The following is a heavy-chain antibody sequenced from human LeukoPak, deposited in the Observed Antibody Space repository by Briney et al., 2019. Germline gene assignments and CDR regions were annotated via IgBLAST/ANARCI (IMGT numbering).Heavy chain of an antibody. D-gene: IGHD3-22*01. Sequence: GGSLRLSCAASGFTFSSYAMSWVRQAPGKGLQWVSSITSRGESTWYVDSVKGRFTITRDNSENTLYLQMHSMRAEDTAVYYCARDRPNYYGSDGHYYRRDGDYWGRGTLVSVSS. CDR1: GFTFSSYA. J-gene: IGHJ4*02. CDR3: ARDRPNYYGSDGHYYRRDGDY. V-gene: IGHV3-23*01. CDR2: ITSRGEST.